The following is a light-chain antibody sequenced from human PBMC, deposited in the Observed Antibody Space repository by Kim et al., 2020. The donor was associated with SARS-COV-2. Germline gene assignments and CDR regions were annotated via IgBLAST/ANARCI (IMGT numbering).Light chain of an antibody. V-gene: IGLV3-21*04. Sequence: VSVAPGKTARITCGGNNIGSKSVHWYQQKPGQAPVLVIYYDSDRPSGIPERFSGSNSGNTATLTISRVEAGDEADYYCQVWDSSSDHPDWVFGGGTQLTV. CDR3: QVWDSSSDHPDWV. CDR1: NIGSKS. J-gene: IGLJ3*02. CDR2: YDS.